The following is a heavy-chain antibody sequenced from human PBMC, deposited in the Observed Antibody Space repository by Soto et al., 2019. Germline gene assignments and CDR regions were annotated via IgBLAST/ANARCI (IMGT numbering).Heavy chain of an antibody. V-gene: IGHV3-74*01. CDR2: INGDGSST. J-gene: IGHJ4*02. CDR1: GFTFSNYW. D-gene: IGHD1-1*01. CDR3: ARGLDDNTWDYYLDY. Sequence: GGSLRLSCAASGFTFSNYWVHWVRQAPGKGLVWVSRINGDGSSTSYADSVKGRFTISRDNAKNTLYLQMNSLRAEDTAEYYCARGLDDNTWDYYLDYWGQGTLVTVSS.